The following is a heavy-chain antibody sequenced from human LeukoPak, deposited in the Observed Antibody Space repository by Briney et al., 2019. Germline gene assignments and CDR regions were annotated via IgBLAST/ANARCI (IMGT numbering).Heavy chain of an antibody. Sequence: ASVKVSCKGSGYTFTSYGISWVRQAPGQGLEWMGWISAYNGNTNYAQKLQGRVTMTTDTSTSTAYMELRSLRSDDTAVYYCARENDYVWGSYRSNFDYWGQGTLVTVSS. J-gene: IGHJ4*02. CDR2: ISAYNGNT. CDR3: ARENDYVWGSYRSNFDY. V-gene: IGHV1-18*01. D-gene: IGHD3-16*02. CDR1: GYTFTSYG.